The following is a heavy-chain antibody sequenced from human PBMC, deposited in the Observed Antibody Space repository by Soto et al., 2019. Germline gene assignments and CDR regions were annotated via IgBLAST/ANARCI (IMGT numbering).Heavy chain of an antibody. CDR3: ARDLPRTVVSPHYFDY. J-gene: IGHJ4*02. D-gene: IGHD2-15*01. Sequence: EVQLVESGGGLVQPGGSLRLSCAASGFTFSSYEMNWVRQAPGKGLEWVSYISSSGSTIYYADSVKGRFTISRDNAKNSLYLQMNSLRAEDTAVYYCARDLPRTVVSPHYFDYWGQGTLVTVSS. CDR1: GFTFSSYE. V-gene: IGHV3-48*03. CDR2: ISSSGSTI.